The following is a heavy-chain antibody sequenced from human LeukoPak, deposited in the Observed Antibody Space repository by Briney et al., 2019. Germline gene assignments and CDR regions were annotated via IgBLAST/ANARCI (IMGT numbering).Heavy chain of an antibody. CDR3: ARDRGIAGGSAWFDP. D-gene: IGHD6-13*01. CDR1: GGSISTSNW. CDR2: IYHSGST. V-gene: IGHV4-4*02. Sequence: SETLSLTCALSGGSISTSNWWSWVRQPPGKGLEWLGEIYHSGSTNYDPSLKSRVTISVDKSKNQFSLKLSSVTAADTAVYYCARDRGIAGGSAWFDPWGQGTLVTVSS. J-gene: IGHJ5*02.